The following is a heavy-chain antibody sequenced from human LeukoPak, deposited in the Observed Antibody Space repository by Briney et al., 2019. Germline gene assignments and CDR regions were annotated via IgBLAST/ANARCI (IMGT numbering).Heavy chain of an antibody. J-gene: IGHJ4*02. D-gene: IGHD3-9*01. CDR3: ARVQFDWLLPRYFDY. CDR1: GGSISSYY. CDR2: IYTSGST. V-gene: IGHV4-4*07. Sequence: SETLSLTCTVSGGSISSYYWSWIRQPAGKGLEWIGRIYTSGSTNYNPSLKSRVTMSVDTSKNQFSLSLTSVNAADTAVYYCARVQFDWLLPRYFDYWGLGTLITVSS.